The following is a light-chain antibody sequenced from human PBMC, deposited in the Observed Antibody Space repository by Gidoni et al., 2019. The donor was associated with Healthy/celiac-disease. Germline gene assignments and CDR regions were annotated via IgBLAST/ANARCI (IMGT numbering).Light chain of an antibody. CDR1: ALPKQY. J-gene: IGLJ3*02. V-gene: IGLV3-25*03. Sequence: SYELPQPPSVSVSPGQTARITCSGDALPKQYAYWYQQKPGQAPVLVIYKDSERPSGIPERFSGSSSGTTVTLTISGVQAEDEADYYGQSADSSGTWVFGGGTKLTGL. CDR3: QSADSSGTWV. CDR2: KDS.